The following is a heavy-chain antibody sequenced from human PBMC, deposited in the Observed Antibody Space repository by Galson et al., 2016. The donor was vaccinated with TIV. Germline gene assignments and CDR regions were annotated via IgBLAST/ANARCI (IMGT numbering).Heavy chain of an antibody. Sequence: SLRLSCAASGLSVSINYMTWIRQAPGKGLEWVSLISDGGNTYYPDSVKGRFTISRDNSKNTLYLQMNSLRVEDTAVYYCARDRVVDATYYYYYYGMDVWGQGITVTVSS. CDR1: GLSVSINY. CDR2: ISDGGNT. V-gene: IGHV3-66*02. D-gene: IGHD2-15*01. J-gene: IGHJ6*02. CDR3: ARDRVVDATYYYYYYGMDV.